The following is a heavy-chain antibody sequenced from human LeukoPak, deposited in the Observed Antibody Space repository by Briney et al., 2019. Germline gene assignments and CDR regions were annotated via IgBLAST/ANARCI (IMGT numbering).Heavy chain of an antibody. Sequence: PSETLSLTCAVYGGSFSGYYWSWIRQPPGKGLEWIGDNNHSGSTNYNPSLKSRVTISVDTSKNQFSLKLSSVTAADTAVYYCARKRYYYDSSGSYDAFDIWGQGTMVTVSS. CDR2: NNHSGST. CDR1: GGSFSGYY. V-gene: IGHV4-34*01. J-gene: IGHJ3*02. CDR3: ARKRYYYDSSGSYDAFDI. D-gene: IGHD3-22*01.